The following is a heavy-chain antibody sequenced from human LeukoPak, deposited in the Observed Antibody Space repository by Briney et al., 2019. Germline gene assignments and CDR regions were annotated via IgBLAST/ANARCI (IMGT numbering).Heavy chain of an antibody. D-gene: IGHD2-15*01. J-gene: IGHJ4*02. CDR2: IYYSGST. CDR3: ARGGYLGY. CDR1: GGSISSYY. Sequence: PSETLSLTCTVSGGSISSYYWSWIRQPPGKGLEWIGYIYYSGSTNYNPSLKSRVTISVDTSKNQFSLKLSSVTAADTAVYYCARGGYLGYWGQGTLVTVSS. V-gene: IGHV4-59*01.